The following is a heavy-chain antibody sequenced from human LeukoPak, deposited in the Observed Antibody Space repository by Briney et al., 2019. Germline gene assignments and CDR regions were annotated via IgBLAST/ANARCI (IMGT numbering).Heavy chain of an antibody. CDR2: INPSGGGT. V-gene: IGHV1-46*01. Sequence: ASVKVSCKASGYTFTSYHMHWVRQAPEQGPEWMGIINPSGGGTSNAQKFQGRVTMTRDTSTSTVYMELNSLRSDDTAVYYCVMGTRIVRLGYWGQGTLVTVSS. CDR3: VMGTRIVRLGY. CDR1: GYTFTSYH. J-gene: IGHJ4*02. D-gene: IGHD3-22*01.